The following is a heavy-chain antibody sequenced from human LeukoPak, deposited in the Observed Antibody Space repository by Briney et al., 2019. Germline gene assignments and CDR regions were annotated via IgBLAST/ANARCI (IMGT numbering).Heavy chain of an antibody. D-gene: IGHD3-22*01. CDR3: ARARPPTYYYDSSGSPFDY. J-gene: IGHJ4*02. V-gene: IGHV4-59*01. Sequence: PSETLSLTCTVSGGSISRYYWSWIRQPPGKGLEWIRYIYYSGSTNYNPSLKSRVTISVDTSKNQFSLKLSSVTAADTAVYYCARARPPTYYYDSSGSPFDYWGQGTLVTVSS. CDR2: IYYSGST. CDR1: GGSISRYY.